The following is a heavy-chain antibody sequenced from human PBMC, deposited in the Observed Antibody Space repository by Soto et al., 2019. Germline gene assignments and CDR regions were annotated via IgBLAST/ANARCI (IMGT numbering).Heavy chain of an antibody. D-gene: IGHD2-8*01. CDR3: AKEKGMVYATGWFDP. CDR2: IYYSGST. Sequence: SETLSLTCTVSGGSISSYYWSWIRQPPGKGLEWIGYIYYSGSTNYNPSLKSRVTISVGTSKNQFSLKLSSVTAADTAVYYCAKEKGMVYATGWFDPWGQGTLVTVSS. CDR1: GGSISSYY. J-gene: IGHJ5*02. V-gene: IGHV4-59*01.